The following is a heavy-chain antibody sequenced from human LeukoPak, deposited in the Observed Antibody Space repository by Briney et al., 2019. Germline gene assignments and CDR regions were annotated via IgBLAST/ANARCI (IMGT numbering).Heavy chain of an antibody. CDR2: IYYSGST. V-gene: IGHV4-59*12. CDR1: GGSISSYY. D-gene: IGHD3-10*01. Sequence: SETLSLTCTVSGGSISSYYWSWIRQPPGKGLEWIGYIYYSGSTNYNPSLKSRVTISVDTSKNQFSLKLSSVTAADTAAYYCARGHERGALYYYGSGSYYRGYYYYGMDVWGQGTTVTVSS. CDR3: ARGHERGALYYYGSGSYYRGYYYYGMDV. J-gene: IGHJ6*02.